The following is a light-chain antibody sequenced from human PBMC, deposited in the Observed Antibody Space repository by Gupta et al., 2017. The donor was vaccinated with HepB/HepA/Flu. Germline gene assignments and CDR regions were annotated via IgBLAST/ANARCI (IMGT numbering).Light chain of an antibody. CDR2: LGS. CDR1: QSPLHSNGYNY. Sequence: DIVMPQSPPSLPVTPGEPASISCRSSQSPLHSNGYNYWDWYLQKPGQSPQLLIYLGSKRASGVPDRFSGSASGADFTLIISMVDAEDVVVYCIRRVVQTRRTFGGGTKLEIK. J-gene: IGKJ4*01. V-gene: IGKV2-28*01. CDR3: RRVVQTRRT.